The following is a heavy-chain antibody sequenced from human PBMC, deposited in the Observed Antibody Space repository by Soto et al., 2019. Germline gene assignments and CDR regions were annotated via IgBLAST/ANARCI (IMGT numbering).Heavy chain of an antibody. D-gene: IGHD2-21*02. Sequence: ESGGGVVQPGRSLRLSCAASGFTFSSYGMHWVRQAPGKGLEWVAVISYDGSNKYYADSVKGRFTISRDNSKNTLYLQMNSLRAEDTAVYYCANWAPGGVVTLIYWGQGTLVTVSS. CDR3: ANWAPGGVVTLIY. J-gene: IGHJ1*01. V-gene: IGHV3-30*18. CDR1: GFTFSSYG. CDR2: ISYDGSNK.